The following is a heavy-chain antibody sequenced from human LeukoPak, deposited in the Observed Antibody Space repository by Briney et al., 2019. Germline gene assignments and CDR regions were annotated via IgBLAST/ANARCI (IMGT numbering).Heavy chain of an antibody. J-gene: IGHJ4*02. CDR1: GFTFSVYN. CDR3: AKDVEGLGSGDDLEYFDY. V-gene: IGHV3-23*01. D-gene: IGHD5-12*01. Sequence: TGGSLRLSCAACGFTFSVYNMNWVRQAPGKGLEWVSAISGSGGTTYYADSVKGRFTISRDNSKNTLFLQMNSLRAEDTAVYYCAKDVEGLGSGDDLEYFDYWGQGTLVTVSS. CDR2: ISGSGGTT.